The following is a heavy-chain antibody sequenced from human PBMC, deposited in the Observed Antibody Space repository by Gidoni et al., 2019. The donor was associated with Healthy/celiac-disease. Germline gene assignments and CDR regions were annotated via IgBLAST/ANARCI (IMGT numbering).Heavy chain of an antibody. J-gene: IGHJ4*02. Sequence: QVQLQQWGAGLLKPSETLSLTCAVYGGSFSGYYWSWIRQPPGKGLEWIGEINHSGSTNYNPSRKSRVTLSVDTSKNQFSLKLSSVTAADTAVYYCARGGRRGRWLQIDYWGQGTLVTVSS. D-gene: IGHD5-12*01. CDR3: ARGGRRGRWLQIDY. V-gene: IGHV4-34*01. CDR1: GGSFSGYY. CDR2: INHSGST.